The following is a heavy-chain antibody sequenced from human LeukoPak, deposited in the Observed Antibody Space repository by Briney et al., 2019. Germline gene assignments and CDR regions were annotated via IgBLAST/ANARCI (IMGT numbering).Heavy chain of an antibody. CDR2: IYHSGST. CDR1: GYSISSGYY. J-gene: IGHJ4*02. D-gene: IGHD3-22*01. Sequence: SETLSLTCAVSGYSISSGYYWGWIRQPPGKGLEWIGSIYHSGSTYYNPSLKSRVTISVDTSKNQFSLTLSSVTAADTAVYYCARHGVMIVVADFDYWGQGTLVTVSS. CDR3: ARHGVMIVVADFDY. V-gene: IGHV4-38-2*01.